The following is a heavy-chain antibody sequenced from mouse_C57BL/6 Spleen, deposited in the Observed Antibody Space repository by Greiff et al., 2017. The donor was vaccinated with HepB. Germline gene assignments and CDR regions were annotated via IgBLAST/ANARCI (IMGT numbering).Heavy chain of an antibody. CDR1: GFNIKDYY. V-gene: IGHV14-1*01. CDR3: CYYYGNSYLY. Sequence: EVQLQQSGAELVRPGASVKLSCTASGFNIKDYYMHWVKQRPEQGLEWIGRIDPEDGDTEYAPKFQGKATMTADTSSNTAYLQLSSLTSEDAAVYYCCYYYGNSYLYWGQGTTLTVSS. J-gene: IGHJ2*01. CDR2: IDPEDGDT. D-gene: IGHD1-1*01.